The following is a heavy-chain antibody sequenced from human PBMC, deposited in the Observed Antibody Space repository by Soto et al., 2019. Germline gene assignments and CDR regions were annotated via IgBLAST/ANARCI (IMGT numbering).Heavy chain of an antibody. CDR3: GTQQYFDASGFSLDQ. V-gene: IGHV3-15*07. D-gene: IGHD3-22*01. CDR1: GFTLNNAW. J-gene: IGHJ4*02. CDR2: IKSKTDGETT. Sequence: GGSLRLSCAGSGFTLNNAWMNWVRQAPGKGLEWVGRIKSKTDGETTDYAAHVRVRVIISRDDSKNMLYLYVNRRKPEDAAVYYCGTQQYFDASGFSLDQWGQGTLVTVSS.